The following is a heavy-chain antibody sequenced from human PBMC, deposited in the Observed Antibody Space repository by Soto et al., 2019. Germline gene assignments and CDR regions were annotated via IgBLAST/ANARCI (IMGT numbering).Heavy chain of an antibody. J-gene: IGHJ4*02. D-gene: IGHD2-2*01. V-gene: IGHV3-23*01. CDR3: AKGVVVVTAATKPPHVPFDY. Sequence: GGSLRLSGAASGFTFRSYAMSWVLQAPGNGLEWVSAISGSGGSTYYADSVKGRFTISRDNCKNTLYLQMNSLRAEDPAVYSCAKGVVVVTAATKPPHVPFDYWGQGTLVNVSS. CDR2: ISGSGGST. CDR1: GFTFRSYA.